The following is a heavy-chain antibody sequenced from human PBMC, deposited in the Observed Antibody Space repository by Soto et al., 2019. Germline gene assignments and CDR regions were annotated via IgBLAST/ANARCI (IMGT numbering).Heavy chain of an antibody. CDR1: GGSISSGGYY. Sequence: QVQLQESGPGLVKPSQTLSLTCTVSGGSISSGGYYWSWIRQHPGKGLEWIGYIYYSGSTYYNPSLKSRVTISVDTSKNQFPLKLSSVTGADTAVYCCGRVRIAGHRFDPWGQGTLVTVSS. D-gene: IGHD6-13*01. CDR2: IYYSGST. J-gene: IGHJ5*02. V-gene: IGHV4-31*03. CDR3: GRVRIAGHRFDP.